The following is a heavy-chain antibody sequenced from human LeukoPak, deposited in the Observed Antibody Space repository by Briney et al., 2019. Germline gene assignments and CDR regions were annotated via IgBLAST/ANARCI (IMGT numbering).Heavy chain of an antibody. CDR3: ASSDSSGRYPFDY. D-gene: IGHD3-22*01. CDR1: GFTFSSYS. Sequence: GGSLRLSCAASGFTFSSYSMNWVRQAPGKGLEWVSSISSSSSYIYYADSVKGRFTISRDNAKNSLFLQMNSLRAEDTAVYYCASSDSSGRYPFDYWAQGTLVTVSS. V-gene: IGHV3-21*01. CDR2: ISSSSSYI. J-gene: IGHJ4*02.